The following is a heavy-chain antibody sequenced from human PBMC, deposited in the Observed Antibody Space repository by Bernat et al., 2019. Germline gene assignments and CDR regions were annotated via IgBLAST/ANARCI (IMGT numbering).Heavy chain of an antibody. V-gene: IGHV3-21*01. J-gene: IGHJ6*01. CDR3: ARDFSGADYFCYGMDV. CDR1: GFTFSSYS. Sequence: EVQLVESGGGLVKPGGSLRLSCAASGFTFSSYSMNWVRQAPGKGLEWVSSISSSSSYIYYADSVKGRFTIAGDNAKNSLYLQMNCLRAEDTAVYYCARDFSGADYFCYGMDVWGQGTTVTISS. D-gene: IGHD6-19*01. CDR2: ISSSSSYI.